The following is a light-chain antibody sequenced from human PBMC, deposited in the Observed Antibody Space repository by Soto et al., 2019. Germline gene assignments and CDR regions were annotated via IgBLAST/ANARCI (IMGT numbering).Light chain of an antibody. CDR1: QRVXSTF. CDR3: QQLKVDSRT. V-gene: IGKV3-20*01. Sequence: DIALSQSAGTLSLSLGERATLACRAGQRVXSTFLPLYQKKPGQAPGLLXDGASNSATGSPDRLSGSGSGTEFTRTISSLQPDDFANYYCQQLKVDSRTFGQGTKVDIK. J-gene: IGKJ1*01. CDR2: GAS.